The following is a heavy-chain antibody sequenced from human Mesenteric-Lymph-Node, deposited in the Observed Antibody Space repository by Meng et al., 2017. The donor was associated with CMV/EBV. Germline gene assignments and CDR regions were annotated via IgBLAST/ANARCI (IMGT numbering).Heavy chain of an antibody. CDR1: GDSISNSTYY. J-gene: IGHJ4*02. Sequence: QLQLQKSGPGLVKPSGTLSLSCIVSGDSISNSTYYWTWIRQPPGKGLEWIGSVHHSGITYYNPSLKGRLTISVDTSANLFSLRLTTVTAADTATYYCARRGNYDSDYSEYWGQGTLVTVSS. CDR2: VHHSGIT. V-gene: IGHV4-39*01. CDR3: ARRGNYDSDYSEY. D-gene: IGHD3-22*01.